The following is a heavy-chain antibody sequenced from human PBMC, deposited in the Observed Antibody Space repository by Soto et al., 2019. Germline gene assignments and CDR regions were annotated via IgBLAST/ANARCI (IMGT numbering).Heavy chain of an antibody. CDR2: IGPYEGVT. D-gene: IGHD2-15*01. CDR3: ARCYCSVGSCYTCWHFDL. CDR1: GYTFNDYG. Sequence: QVQLVQSGAEVKKPGASVRVSCKASGYTFNDYGISWVRQAPGQGLEWMGWIGPYEGVTNHAQTFQGRVTMTVDTSTTTADMELRSLRSDDTALYYCARCYCSVGSCYTCWHFDLGGPGTLVTVTA. V-gene: IGHV1-18*01. J-gene: IGHJ2*01.